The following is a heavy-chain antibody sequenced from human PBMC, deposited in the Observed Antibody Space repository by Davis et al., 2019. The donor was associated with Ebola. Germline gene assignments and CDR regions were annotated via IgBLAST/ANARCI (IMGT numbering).Heavy chain of an antibody. V-gene: IGHV1-18*01. J-gene: IGHJ5*02. D-gene: IGHD6-13*01. CDR2: ISAYNGNT. Sequence: AASVKVSCKASGYTFTSYGISWVRQAPGQGLEWMGWISAYNGNTNYAQKFQGWVTMTRDTSISTAYMELSRLRSDDTAVYYCARDAYSSSWYGGWFDPWGQGTLVTVSS. CDR3: ARDAYSSSWYGGWFDP. CDR1: GYTFTSYG.